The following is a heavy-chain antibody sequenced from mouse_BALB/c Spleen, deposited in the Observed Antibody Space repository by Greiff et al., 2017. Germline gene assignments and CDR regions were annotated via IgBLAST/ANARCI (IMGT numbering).Heavy chain of an antibody. CDR3: APYDYDGAWFAY. CDR2: IDPENGNT. Sequence: VQLQQSGAELVRPGALVKLSCKASGFNIKDYYMHWVKQRPEQGLEWIGWIDPENGNTISDPKFQGKASITADTCSNPAYLQLSSLTYEDTAVYYWAPYDYDGAWFAYWGQGTLVTVSA. J-gene: IGHJ3*01. CDR1: GFNIKDYY. D-gene: IGHD2-4*01. V-gene: IGHV14-1*02.